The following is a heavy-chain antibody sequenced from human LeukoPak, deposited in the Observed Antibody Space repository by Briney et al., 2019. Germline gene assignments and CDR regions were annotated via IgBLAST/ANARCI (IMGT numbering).Heavy chain of an antibody. CDR3: AKGRWVMVYAPDY. V-gene: IGHV3-33*06. Sequence: GRSLRLSCAASGFTFTNYGMHWVRQAPGKGLEWVAVMWYDGSNQYYADSVKGRFTISRDSSKNTLFLQMNSLRAEDTAVYYCAKGRWVMVYAPDYWVQGTLVSVSS. J-gene: IGHJ4*02. CDR1: GFTFTNYG. D-gene: IGHD2-8*01. CDR2: MWYDGSNQ.